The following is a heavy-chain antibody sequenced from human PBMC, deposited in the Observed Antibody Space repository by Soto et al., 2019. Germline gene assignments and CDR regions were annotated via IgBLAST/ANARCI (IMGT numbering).Heavy chain of an antibody. V-gene: IGHV3-43D*04. Sequence: GRSLRLSCAAAGFDFEDYAMHWVRQVPGKGLEWVSVTNSDGTDSYYMDSVKGRFTISRDNAKSTLYLQMDRLRPEDTALYFCAKSLYYYDTSPLDHWGEGTPVTVSP. CDR1: GFDFEDYA. D-gene: IGHD3-22*01. CDR2: TNSDGTDS. CDR3: AKSLYYYDTSPLDH. J-gene: IGHJ4*02.